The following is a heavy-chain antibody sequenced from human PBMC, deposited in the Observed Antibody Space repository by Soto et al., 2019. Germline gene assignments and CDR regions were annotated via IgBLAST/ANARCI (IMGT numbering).Heavy chain of an antibody. CDR2: ISKNGGEI. CDR3: ARDFLFKADDGIGD. V-gene: IGHV3-30-3*01. J-gene: IGHJ4*02. CDR1: GFTSRSYA. Sequence: GEPLRLSWCVSGFTSRSYAKHWVRQAPGKGLEWVAVISKNGGEIHYADSVKGRFTISRDNSRNTMYLQRNSLRAEDTDVYHCARDFLFKADDGIGDCGTGSLVTV. D-gene: IGHD3-3*01.